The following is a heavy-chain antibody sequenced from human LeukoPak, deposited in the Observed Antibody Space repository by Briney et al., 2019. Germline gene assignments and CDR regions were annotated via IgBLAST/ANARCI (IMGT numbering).Heavy chain of an antibody. CDR3: ARVLTIFGVVKGYYYMDV. CDR1: GGSFSGYY. CDR2: INHSGST. D-gene: IGHD3-3*01. Sequence: SETLSLTCAVYGGSFSGYYWSWIRQPPGKGLEWIGEINHSGSTNYNPSLKSRVTISVDTSKNQFSLKLSSVTAADTAVYYCARVLTIFGVVKGYYYMDVRGKGTTVTVSS. V-gene: IGHV4-34*01. J-gene: IGHJ6*03.